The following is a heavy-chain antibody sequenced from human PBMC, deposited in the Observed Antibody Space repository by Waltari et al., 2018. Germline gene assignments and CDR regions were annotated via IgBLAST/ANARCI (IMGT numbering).Heavy chain of an antibody. CDR1: GFTFRSYA. D-gene: IGHD6-6*01. Sequence: EVQLVESGGGLVQPGGSLRLSCAASGFTFRSYAMPWVRQAPGKGLEYVSAISSNGGSTYYANSVKGRFTISRDNSKNTLYLQMGSLRAEDMAVYYCARQDRIAARPIDYWGQGTLVTVSS. CDR2: ISSNGGST. CDR3: ARQDRIAARPIDY. J-gene: IGHJ4*02. V-gene: IGHV3-64*01.